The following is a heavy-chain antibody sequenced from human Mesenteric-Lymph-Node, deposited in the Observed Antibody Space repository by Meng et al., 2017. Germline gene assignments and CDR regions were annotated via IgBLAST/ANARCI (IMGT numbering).Heavy chain of an antibody. CDR2: IYYSVST. CDR1: GGSISSYY. D-gene: IGHD6-19*01. Sequence: SETLSLTCTVSGGSISSYYWSWIRQPPGKGLEWIGYIYYSVSTNYNPSLKSRVTISVDTSKNQFSRKLSSVTAADTAVYYCARVSISSGWYDEYYFDYWGQGTLVTVSS. V-gene: IGHV4-59*01. J-gene: IGHJ4*02. CDR3: ARVSISSGWYDEYYFDY.